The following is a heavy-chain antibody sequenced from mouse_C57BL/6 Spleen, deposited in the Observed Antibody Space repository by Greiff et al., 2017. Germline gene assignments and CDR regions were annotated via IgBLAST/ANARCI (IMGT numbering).Heavy chain of an antibody. CDR2: IYPGDGDT. V-gene: IGHV1-82*01. Sequence: VKVVESGPELVKPGASVKISCKASGYAFSSSWMNWVKQRPGKGLEWIGRIYPGDGDTNYNGKFKGKATLTADKSSSTAYMQLSSLTSEDSAVYFCARGIYDGYPGDYWGQGTSVTVSS. CDR3: ARGIYDGYPGDY. D-gene: IGHD2-3*01. CDR1: GYAFSSSW. J-gene: IGHJ4*01.